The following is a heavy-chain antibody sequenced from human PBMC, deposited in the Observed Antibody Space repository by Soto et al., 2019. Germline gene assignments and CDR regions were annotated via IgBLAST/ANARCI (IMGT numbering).Heavy chain of an antibody. J-gene: IGHJ5*02. CDR2: IIPIFGTA. Sequence: QVQLVQSGAEVKKPGSSVKVSCKASGGTFSSYAISWVRQAPGQGLEWMGGIIPIFGTANYAQKFQGRVTITADKSTSTASMELSSLRSEDTAVYYCAREGGGGYSSSWDRNWFDPWGQGTLVTVSS. CDR3: AREGGGGYSSSWDRNWFDP. D-gene: IGHD6-13*01. CDR1: GGTFSSYA. V-gene: IGHV1-69*06.